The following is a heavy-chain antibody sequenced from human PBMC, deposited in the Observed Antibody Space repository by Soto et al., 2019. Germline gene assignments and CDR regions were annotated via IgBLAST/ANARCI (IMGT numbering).Heavy chain of an antibody. CDR3: ARVPDFWSGYNYYYGMDV. CDR1: GYTFTSYG. J-gene: IGHJ6*02. V-gene: IGHV1-18*01. D-gene: IGHD3-3*01. CDR2: ISAYNGNT. Sequence: ASVKVSCKASGYTFTSYGISWVRQAPGQGLEWMGWISAYNGNTNYAQKLQGRVTMTTDTSTSTAYMELRSLRSDDTAVYYCARVPDFWSGYNYYYGMDVWGQGTTVTAP.